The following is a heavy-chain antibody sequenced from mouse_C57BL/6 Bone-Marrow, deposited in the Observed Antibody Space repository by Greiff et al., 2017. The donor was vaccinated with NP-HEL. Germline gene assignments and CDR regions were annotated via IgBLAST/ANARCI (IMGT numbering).Heavy chain of an antibody. Sequence: VKLVESGPGLVAPSQSLSITCTVSGFSLTSYAISWVRQPPGKGLEWLGVIWTGGGTNYNSALKSRLSISKDNSKSQVFLKMNRLQTDDTARYYCAITTEEFAYWGQGTLVTVSA. D-gene: IGHD1-1*01. J-gene: IGHJ3*01. V-gene: IGHV2-9-1*01. CDR2: IWTGGGT. CDR1: GFSLTSYA. CDR3: AITTEEFAY.